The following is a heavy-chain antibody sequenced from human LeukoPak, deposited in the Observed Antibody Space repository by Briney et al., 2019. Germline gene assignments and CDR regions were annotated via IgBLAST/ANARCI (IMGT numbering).Heavy chain of an antibody. D-gene: IGHD3-22*01. CDR3: ARDHPQELYDRGYGDAFDI. J-gene: IGHJ3*02. Sequence: SETLSLTCAVYGGSFSGYYWSWIRQPPGKGLEWIGEINHSGSTNYNPSLKSRVTISVDTSKNQFSLKLSFVTAADTAVYYCARDHPQELYDRGYGDAFDIWGQGTMVTVSS. CDR2: INHSGST. CDR1: GGSFSGYY. V-gene: IGHV4-34*01.